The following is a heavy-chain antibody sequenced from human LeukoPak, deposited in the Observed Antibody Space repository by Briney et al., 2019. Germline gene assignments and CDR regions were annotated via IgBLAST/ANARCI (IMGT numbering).Heavy chain of an antibody. J-gene: IGHJ4*02. V-gene: IGHV1-24*01. CDR2: FDPEDGET. CDR1: GYTLTELS. CDR3: ATAHFGWFGEYGGLDY. D-gene: IGHD3-10*01. Sequence: ASVRVSCKVSGYTLTELSMHWVRQAPGKGLEWMGGFDPEDGETIYAQKFQGRVTMTEDTSTDTAYMELGSLRSEDTAVYYCATAHFGWFGEYGGLDYWGQGTLVTVSS.